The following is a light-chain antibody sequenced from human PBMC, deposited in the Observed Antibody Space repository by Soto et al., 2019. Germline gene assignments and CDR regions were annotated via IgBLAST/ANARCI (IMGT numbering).Light chain of an antibody. Sequence: ETVLTQSPAILYLSPGDRATLSCRASQSVSSHFAWYQQKSGQAPRLLIYDASKRATGIPARFSGSGSGTDFTLTISSLEPEDFAVYYCQQRSNWPTFGQGTRLEIK. V-gene: IGKV3-11*01. CDR3: QQRSNWPT. CDR1: QSVSSH. CDR2: DAS. J-gene: IGKJ5*01.